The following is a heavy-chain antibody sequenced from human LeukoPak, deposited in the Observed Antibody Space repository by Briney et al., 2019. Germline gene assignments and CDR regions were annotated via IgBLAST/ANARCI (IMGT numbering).Heavy chain of an antibody. CDR2: ISGNGGST. V-gene: IGHV3-23*01. CDR1: GFTFSSYA. D-gene: IGHD5-18*01. J-gene: IGHJ4*02. Sequence: GGSLRLSCAASGFTFSSYAMSWVRQAPGKGLEWVSGISGNGGSTHYADSVKGRFTISRDNAKNTLYLQMNSLRAEDTAVYYCARAGYSYGTPIDYWGQGTLVTVSS. CDR3: ARAGYSYGTPIDY.